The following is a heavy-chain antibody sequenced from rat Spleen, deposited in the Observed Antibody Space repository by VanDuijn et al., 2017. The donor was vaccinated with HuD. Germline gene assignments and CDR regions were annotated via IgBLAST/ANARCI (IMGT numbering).Heavy chain of an antibody. CDR3: AKEDFGTTFAH. V-gene: IGHV5-20*01. CDR1: GFTFTDFY. D-gene: IGHD1-10*01. J-gene: IGHJ3*01. Sequence: EVQLVESDGGLVQPGRSLKLSCAASGFTFTDFYMAWVRQAPTKGLEWVATISYDGSDTYYRDSVKGRFTISRDNAKSTLYLQMNSLRSEDTATYYCAKEDFGTTFAHWGQGTLVTVSS. CDR2: ISYDGSDT.